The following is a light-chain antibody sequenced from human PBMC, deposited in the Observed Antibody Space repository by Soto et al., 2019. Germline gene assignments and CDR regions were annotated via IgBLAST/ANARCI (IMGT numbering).Light chain of an antibody. J-gene: IGLJ2*01. Sequence: QPVLTQSPSASASLGASVKLTCTLSSGHSDYGIAWHQQQPDKGPRYLLKLNRDGSHNNGDGIPDRFSGSSSGAERYLISSSLQSDDEAYYYCQTWDTVVVFGGGPKLTVL. V-gene: IGLV4-69*01. CDR1: SGHSDYG. CDR3: QTWDTVVV. CDR2: LNRDGSH.